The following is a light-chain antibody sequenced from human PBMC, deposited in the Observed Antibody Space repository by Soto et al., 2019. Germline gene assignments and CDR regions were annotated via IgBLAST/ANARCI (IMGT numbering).Light chain of an antibody. V-gene: IGKV3-11*01. CDR2: DAS. CDR3: QQRSNWPPMYT. Sequence: EIVMTQSPATLSVSLGERATLSCRASQSVGGYLAWYQQKPGQAPRLLIYDASNRATGIPARFSGSGSGTDFTLTISSLEPEDFAVYYCQQRSNWPPMYTFGQGTKLEIK. CDR1: QSVGGY. J-gene: IGKJ2*01.